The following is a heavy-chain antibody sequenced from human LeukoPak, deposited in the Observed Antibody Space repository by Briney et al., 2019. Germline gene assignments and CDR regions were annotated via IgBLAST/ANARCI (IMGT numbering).Heavy chain of an antibody. Sequence: SETLSLPCAVYGGSFSGYYWRWIRQPPGKGLEWIGEINHSGRTNYNPSLKSRVTISVDTSKNQFSLKVSSVTAAGTAVYYCARGVGLRSDFDIWGQGTMVTVSS. CDR2: INHSGRT. V-gene: IGHV4-34*01. CDR1: GGSFSGYY. J-gene: IGHJ3*02. CDR3: ARGVGLRSDFDI. D-gene: IGHD3-3*01.